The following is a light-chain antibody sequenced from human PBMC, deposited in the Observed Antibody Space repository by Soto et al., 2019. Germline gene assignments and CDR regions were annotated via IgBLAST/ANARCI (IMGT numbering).Light chain of an antibody. Sequence: QSVLTQPASVSGSPGQSITISCTGTSSDVGGYNYVSWYQQHPGKAPKLMIYEVSNRPSGVSNRFSGSKSGSTASLTISGLQAEDEGDYYCSSYTSSTFVVFGGGTKLTV. V-gene: IGLV2-14*01. CDR1: SSDVGGYNY. CDR3: SSYTSSTFVV. CDR2: EVS. J-gene: IGLJ2*01.